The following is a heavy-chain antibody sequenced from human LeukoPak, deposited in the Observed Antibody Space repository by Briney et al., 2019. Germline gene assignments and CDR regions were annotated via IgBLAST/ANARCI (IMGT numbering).Heavy chain of an antibody. J-gene: IGHJ6*03. CDR3: ARDSLEYSSSWLYYYYYMDV. Sequence: SETLSLTCTVSGGSISSYYWSWIRQPPGKGLEWIGYIYYSGSTNYNPSLKSRVTISVDTSKNQFSLKLSSVTAADTAVYYCARDSLEYSSSWLYYYYYMDVWGKGTTVTVSS. V-gene: IGHV4-59*12. D-gene: IGHD6-13*01. CDR2: IYYSGST. CDR1: GGSISSYY.